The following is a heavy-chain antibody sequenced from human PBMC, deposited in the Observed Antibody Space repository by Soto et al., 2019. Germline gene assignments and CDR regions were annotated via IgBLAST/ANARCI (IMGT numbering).Heavy chain of an antibody. CDR1: GGSISIYY. CDR2: IYYSGST. V-gene: IGHV4-59*01. Sequence: PSETLSLTCTVSGGSISIYYWRWIRQPPGKGLEWIGYIYYSGSTNYNPSLKSRVTISVDTSKNQFSLKLSSVTAADTAVYYCARAGGNYGYDYWGQGTLVTVSS. J-gene: IGHJ4*02. D-gene: IGHD4-17*01. CDR3: ARAGGNYGYDY.